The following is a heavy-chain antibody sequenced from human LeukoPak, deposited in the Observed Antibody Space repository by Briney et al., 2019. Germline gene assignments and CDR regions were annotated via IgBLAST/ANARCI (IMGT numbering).Heavy chain of an antibody. CDR3: ARDLAIRYFDWLDIDY. CDR2: IIPILGIA. D-gene: IGHD3-9*01. CDR1: GGTFSSYA. Sequence: SVKVSCKASGGTFSSYAISWVRQAPGQGLEWMGRIIPILGIANYAQKFQGRVTITADKSTSTAYMELSSLRSDDTAVYYCARDLAIRYFDWLDIDYWGQGTLVTVSS. V-gene: IGHV1-69*04. J-gene: IGHJ4*02.